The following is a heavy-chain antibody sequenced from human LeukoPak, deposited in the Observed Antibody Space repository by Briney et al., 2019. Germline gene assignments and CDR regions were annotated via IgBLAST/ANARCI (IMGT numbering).Heavy chain of an antibody. Sequence: KAGGPLRLSSAASGFTFSSYSMHWVRQTPGKELEWVSLISSGSNHIFYADSVKGRFTISRDNAKNSLYLQMNSLRAEDTAVYYCAREKAASGACDYWGQGTLVTVSS. J-gene: IGHJ4*02. V-gene: IGHV3-21*01. CDR1: GFTFSSYS. CDR2: ISSGSNHI. CDR3: AREKAASGACDY. D-gene: IGHD6-13*01.